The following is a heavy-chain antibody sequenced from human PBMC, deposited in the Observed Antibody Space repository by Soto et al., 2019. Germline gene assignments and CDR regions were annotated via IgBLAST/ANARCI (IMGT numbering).Heavy chain of an antibody. J-gene: IGHJ4*02. CDR1: GYDFTTYG. CDR2: ISAHNGNT. CDR3: ARGRYGDY. Sequence: QVHLVQSGAEVKKPGASVKVSCEGSGYDFTTYGITWVRQAPGQGLEWMAWISAHNGNTDYAQKLQGRVTVTRDTSTSTAYMGLRSLRSDDTAVYYCARGRYGDYWGQGALVTVSS. D-gene: IGHD1-1*01. V-gene: IGHV1-18*01.